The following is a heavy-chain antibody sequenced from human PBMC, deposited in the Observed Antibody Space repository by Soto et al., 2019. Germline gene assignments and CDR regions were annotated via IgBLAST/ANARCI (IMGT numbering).Heavy chain of an antibody. Sequence: PSETLSLTCTVSGGSISSGGYYWSWIRQHPGKGLEWIGYIYYSGSTYYNPSLKSRVTISVDTSKNQFSLKLSSVTAADTAVYYCASSWLVVAATQGAFDIWGQGTMVTVSS. CDR1: GGSISSGGYY. J-gene: IGHJ3*02. CDR3: ASSWLVVAATQGAFDI. CDR2: IYYSGST. D-gene: IGHD2-15*01. V-gene: IGHV4-31*03.